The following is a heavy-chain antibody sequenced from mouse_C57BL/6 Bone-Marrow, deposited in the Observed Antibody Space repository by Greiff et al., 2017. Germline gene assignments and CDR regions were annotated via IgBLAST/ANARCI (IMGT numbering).Heavy chain of an antibody. Sequence: VQLKESGAELVRPGASVKLSCTASGFNIKDDYMHWVKQRPEQGLEWIGWIDPENGDTEYASKFQGKATITADTSSNTAYLQLSSLTSEDTAVYYCTTLIFFYVWGTGTTVTVSS. V-gene: IGHV14-4*01. CDR1: GFNIKDDY. D-gene: IGHD1-1*01. CDR2: IDPENGDT. CDR3: TTLIFFYV. J-gene: IGHJ1*03.